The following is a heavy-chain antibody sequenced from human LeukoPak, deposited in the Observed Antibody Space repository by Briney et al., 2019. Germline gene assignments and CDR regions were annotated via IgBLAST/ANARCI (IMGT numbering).Heavy chain of an antibody. CDR3: ARAQDSSSCPFDY. CDR2: ISSSSSYI. D-gene: IGHD6-13*01. J-gene: IGHJ4*02. CDR1: GFTFSSYS. Sequence: GRSLRLSCAASGFTFSSYSMNWVRQAPGKGLEWVSSISSSSSYIYYADSVKGRFTISRDNAKNSLYLQMNSLRAEDTAVYYCARAQDSSSCPFDYWGQGTLVTAS. V-gene: IGHV3-21*01.